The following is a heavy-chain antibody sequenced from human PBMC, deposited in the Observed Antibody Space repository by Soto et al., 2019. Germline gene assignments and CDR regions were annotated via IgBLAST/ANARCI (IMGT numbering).Heavy chain of an antibody. V-gene: IGHV3-11*06. CDR3: ARSGDNYNLLDY. CDR1: GFTFSDYY. Sequence: GGSLRLSCEASGFTFSDYYMSWIRQAPGKGLEWIAYSSNSGTFTKYADSVKGRFSISRDNAKNSLYLQINNLSGEDTATHFCARSGDNYNLLDYWGQGTPVTVSS. J-gene: IGHJ4*02. CDR2: SSNSGTFT. D-gene: IGHD1-1*01.